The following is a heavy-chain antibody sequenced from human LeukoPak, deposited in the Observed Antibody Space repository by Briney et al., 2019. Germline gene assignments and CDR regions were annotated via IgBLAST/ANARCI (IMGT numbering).Heavy chain of an antibody. D-gene: IGHD1-26*01. V-gene: IGHV3-7*01. CDR1: GFTLSTYW. CDR3: ARDGLWERGYFDY. J-gene: IGHJ4*02. CDR2: IKQDGSHK. Sequence: GGSLRLSCAASGFTLSTYWMSWVRQAPGKGLEWVANIKQDGSHKNYVDSVKGRFTISRDNAKNSLYLQMNSLRAEDTAVYYCARDGLWERGYFDYWGQGTLVTVSS.